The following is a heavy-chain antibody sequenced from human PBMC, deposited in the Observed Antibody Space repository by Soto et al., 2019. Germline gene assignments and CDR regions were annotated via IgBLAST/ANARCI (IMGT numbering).Heavy chain of an antibody. J-gene: IGHJ5*02. CDR1: GVSISSYY. CDR2: IYYSGST. V-gene: IGHV4-59*12. D-gene: IGHD2-2*01. CDR3: ARCSLVVVPAPGFDP. Sequence: SETLSRTGTVSGVSISSYYWSWIRQPPGKGLEWIGYIYYSGSTNYNPSLKSRVTISVDTSKNQFSLKLSSVSAADTALYYCARCSLVVVPAPGFDPWGRGTLVTVSS.